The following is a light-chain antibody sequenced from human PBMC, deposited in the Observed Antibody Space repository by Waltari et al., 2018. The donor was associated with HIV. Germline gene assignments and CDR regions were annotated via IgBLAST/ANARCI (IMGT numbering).Light chain of an antibody. Sequence: QSALTQPASVSGSPGQSITISCSGTSSDIGGHNYVSWYQQYPGKAPKPIIYDVTSRPSGILNRFSGSKSGNTASLTISGLQAEDEADYYCNSYTTTSALVLFGGGTRLTVL. J-gene: IGLJ2*01. CDR3: NSYTTTSALVL. V-gene: IGLV2-14*01. CDR2: DVT. CDR1: SSDIGGHNY.